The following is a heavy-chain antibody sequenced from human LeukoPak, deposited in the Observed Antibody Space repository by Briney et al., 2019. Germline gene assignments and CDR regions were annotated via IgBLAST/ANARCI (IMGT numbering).Heavy chain of an antibody. J-gene: IGHJ4*02. V-gene: IGHV3-11*05. Sequence: GGSLRLSCAASGFTFSDFYMSWVRQAPGKGLEWVSYISGSSDFTNHADSVKGRFTISRDNSKNTLYLQMHSLRAEDTAVYYCAKETYYDSSGAPLFDYWGQGTLVTVSS. D-gene: IGHD3-22*01. CDR1: GFTFSDFY. CDR3: AKETYYDSSGAPLFDY. CDR2: ISGSSDFT.